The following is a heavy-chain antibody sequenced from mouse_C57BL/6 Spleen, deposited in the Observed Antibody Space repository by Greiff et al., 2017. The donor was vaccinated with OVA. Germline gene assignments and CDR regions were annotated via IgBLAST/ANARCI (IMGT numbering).Heavy chain of an antibody. CDR1: GYTFTSYW. Sequence: VQLQQPGAELVMPGASVKLSCKASGYTFTSYWMHWVKQRPGQGLEWIGEIDPSDSYTNYNQKFKGKSTLTVDKSSSTAYMQLSSLTSEDAAVYYCARRGTAQAWFAYWGQGTLVTVSA. V-gene: IGHV1-69*01. CDR3: ARRGTAQAWFAY. D-gene: IGHD3-2*02. CDR2: IDPSDSYT. J-gene: IGHJ3*01.